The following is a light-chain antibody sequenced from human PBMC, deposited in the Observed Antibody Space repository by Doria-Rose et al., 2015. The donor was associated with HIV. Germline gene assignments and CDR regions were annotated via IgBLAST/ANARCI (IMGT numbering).Light chain of an antibody. CDR1: QSLLYTSKNY. CDR2: WAS. V-gene: IGKV4-1*01. J-gene: IGKJ3*01. Sequence: TQSPESLGMSLGERATLNCKSNQSLLYTSKNYLAWYQQKPAQPPILLIYWASTRHSGVHARFSGSGSGTDFTLTISSLEAEDVAVYYCQQYYDTPSFGPGTTVDIK. CDR3: QQYYDTPS.